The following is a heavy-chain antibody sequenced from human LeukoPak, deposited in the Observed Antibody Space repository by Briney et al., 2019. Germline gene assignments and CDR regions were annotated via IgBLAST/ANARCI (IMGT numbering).Heavy chain of an antibody. D-gene: IGHD3-10*01. CDR1: GFTFSDYY. V-gene: IGHV3-11*01. J-gene: IGHJ4*02. CDR3: ASPATYYGSGSYYY. Sequence: PGGSLRLSCAASGFTFSDYYMSWIRQAPGKGLEWVSYISSSGSTIYYADSVKGRFTISRDNAKNPLYLQMNSLRAEGTAVYYCASPATYYGSGSYYYWGQGTLVTVSS. CDR2: ISSSGSTI.